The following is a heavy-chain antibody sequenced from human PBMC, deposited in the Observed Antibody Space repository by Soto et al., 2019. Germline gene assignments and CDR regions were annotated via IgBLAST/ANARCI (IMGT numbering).Heavy chain of an antibody. D-gene: IGHD2-2*01. J-gene: IGHJ6*03. CDR2: IYSGGST. V-gene: IGHV3-66*01. CDR3: ARDNCSSTSCYDHYYYYYMDV. Sequence: SLRLSCAASGFTVSSNYMSWVRQAPGKGLEWVSVIYSGGSTYYADSVKGRFTISRDNSKNTLYLQMNSLRAEDTAVYYCARDNCSSTSCYDHYYYYYMDVWGKGTTVTVSS. CDR1: GFTVSSNY.